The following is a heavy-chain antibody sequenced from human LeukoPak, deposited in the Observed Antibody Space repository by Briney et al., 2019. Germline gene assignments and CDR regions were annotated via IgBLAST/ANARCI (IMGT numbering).Heavy chain of an antibody. J-gene: IGHJ4*02. CDR1: GVSISSGSYY. V-gene: IGHV4-61*02. D-gene: IGHD5-24*01. CDR2: IYTRGGT. CDR3: ARSKDIRMGSKRGIEMDY. Sequence: SETLCLTCSVSGVSISSGSYYWSWIRQPAGKGLEWIGRIYTRGGTNYNPSLKSRVTISVDTSKNQFSLKLSSVTAADTAVYYCARSKDIRMGSKRGIEMDYWGQGTLVTVSS.